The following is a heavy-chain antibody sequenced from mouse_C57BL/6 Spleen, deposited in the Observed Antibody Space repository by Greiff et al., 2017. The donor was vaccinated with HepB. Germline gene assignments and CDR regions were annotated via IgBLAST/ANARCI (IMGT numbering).Heavy chain of an antibody. V-gene: IGHV2-5*01. CDR3: AVVATRGYYYAMDY. CDR1: GFSLTSYG. CDR2: IWRGGST. D-gene: IGHD1-1*01. J-gene: IGHJ4*01. Sequence: VKLVESGPGLVQPSQSLSITCTVSGFSLTSYGVHWVRQSPGKGLEWLGVIWRGGSTDYNAAFMSRLSITKDNSKSQVFFKMNSLQADDTAIYYSAVVATRGYYYAMDYWGQGTSVTVSS.